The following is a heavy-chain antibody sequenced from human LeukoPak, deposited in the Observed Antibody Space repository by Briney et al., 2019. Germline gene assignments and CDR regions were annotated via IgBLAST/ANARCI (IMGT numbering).Heavy chain of an antibody. D-gene: IGHD3-10*01. CDR2: NYYSGST. V-gene: IGHV4-39*01. CDR1: GGSISSSSYY. Sequence: SETLSLTCTVSGGSISSSSYYWGWIRQPPGKGLEWIGSNYYSGSTYYDPSLKSRVTISVDTSKNQFSLKLSSVTAADTAVYYCARALWFGELSTFNWFDPWGQGTLVTVSS. J-gene: IGHJ5*02. CDR3: ARALWFGELSTFNWFDP.